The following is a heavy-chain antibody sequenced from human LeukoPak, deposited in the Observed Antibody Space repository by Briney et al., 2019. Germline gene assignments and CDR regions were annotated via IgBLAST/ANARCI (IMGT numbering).Heavy chain of an antibody. V-gene: IGHV3-48*03. CDR1: GFTFSSYE. J-gene: IGHJ5*02. Sequence: PGGSLRLSCAASGFTFSSYEMNWVRQAPGKGLEWVSYISSSGSTIYYADSVKGRFAISRDNAKNTLYLQMNSLRAEDTAVYYCAKARTIFGVNNWFDPWGQGTLVTVFS. CDR3: AKARTIFGVNNWFDP. D-gene: IGHD3-3*01. CDR2: ISSSGSTI.